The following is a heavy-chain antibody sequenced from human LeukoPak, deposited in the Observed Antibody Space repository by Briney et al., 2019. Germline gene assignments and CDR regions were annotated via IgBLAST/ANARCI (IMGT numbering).Heavy chain of an antibody. V-gene: IGHV4-4*07. CDR2: IYYSGST. D-gene: IGHD6-19*01. Sequence: KPSETLSLTCTVSGGSISSYYWSWIRQPAGKGLEWIGSIYYSGSTYYNPSLKSRVTISVDTSKNQFSVKLSSVTAADTAVYYCARSIRGYSSGWYYFDYWGQGTLITVSS. CDR3: ARSIRGYSSGWYYFDY. J-gene: IGHJ4*02. CDR1: GGSISSYY.